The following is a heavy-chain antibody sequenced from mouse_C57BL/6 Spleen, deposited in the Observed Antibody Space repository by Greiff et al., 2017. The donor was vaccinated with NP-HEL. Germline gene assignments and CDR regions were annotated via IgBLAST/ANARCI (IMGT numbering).Heavy chain of an antibody. CDR3: ARHEGAMDY. Sequence: QVQLQQPGAELVRPGTSVKLSCKASGYTFTSYWMHWVKQRPGQGLEWIGVIDPSDSYTNYNQKFKGKATLTVDTSSSTAYMQLSSLTSEDSAVYYCARHEGAMDYWGQGTSVTVST. CDR1: GYTFTSYW. J-gene: IGHJ4*01. V-gene: IGHV1-59*01. CDR2: IDPSDSYT.